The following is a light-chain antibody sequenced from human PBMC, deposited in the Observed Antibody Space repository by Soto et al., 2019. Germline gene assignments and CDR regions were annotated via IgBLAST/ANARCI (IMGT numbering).Light chain of an antibody. J-gene: IGLJ2*01. V-gene: IGLV2-14*03. CDR1: SSDVGGYNY. CDR3: SSYTSSSSVV. CDR2: DVS. Sequence: QSALTQPASVSGSPGQSITISCTGTSSDVGGYNYVSWYQHHPGKAPKLVIYDVSNRPSVVSHRFSGSKSGNTASLTISGLQAEDEADYYCSSYTSSSSVVFGGGTKLTVL.